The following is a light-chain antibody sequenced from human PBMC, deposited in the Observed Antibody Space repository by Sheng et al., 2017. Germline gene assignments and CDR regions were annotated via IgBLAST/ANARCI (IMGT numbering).Light chain of an antibody. CDR2: GAS. J-gene: IGKJ1*01. V-gene: IGKV1-9*01. CDR1: EAINNY. CDR3: QRLNDYPT. Sequence: QLTQSPSSLSASVGDRVTITCRATEAINNYLAWYQQRPGKAPKLLIYGASTLQSGVPSRFSGRGSGTDFTLTISSLQAEDFATYYCQRLNDYPTFGQGTKVEIK.